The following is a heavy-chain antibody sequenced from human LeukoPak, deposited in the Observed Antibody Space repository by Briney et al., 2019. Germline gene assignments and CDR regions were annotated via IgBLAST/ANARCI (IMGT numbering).Heavy chain of an antibody. CDR2: IKEDGSEK. CDR3: ARQEAVVVVAATPDEDYGDYVDYYYYMDV. CDR1: GFTFSRYW. D-gene: IGHD2-15*01. J-gene: IGHJ6*03. V-gene: IGHV3-7*01. Sequence: PGGSLRLSCAASGFTFSRYWMSWVRQAPGKGLEWVANIKEDGSEKYYVDSVKGRLTISRDNAKNSLSLQIKSLRAEDTAVYYCARQEAVVVVAATPDEDYGDYVDYYYYMDVWGEGTTVTVSS.